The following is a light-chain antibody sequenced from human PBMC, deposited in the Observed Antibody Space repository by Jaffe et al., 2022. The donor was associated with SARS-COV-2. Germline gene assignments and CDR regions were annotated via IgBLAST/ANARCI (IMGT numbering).Light chain of an antibody. CDR2: RSN. V-gene: IGLV1-47*01. CDR3: AAWDDSLSAWV. J-gene: IGLJ3*02. CDR1: SSNIGKNY. Sequence: QSVLTQPPSASGTPGQRVTISCSGSSSNIGKNYVYWYQQLPGTAPKLLIYRSNQWPSGVPDRFSGSKSGTSASLAISGLRSEDEADYYCAAWDDSLSAWVFGGGTKLTVL.